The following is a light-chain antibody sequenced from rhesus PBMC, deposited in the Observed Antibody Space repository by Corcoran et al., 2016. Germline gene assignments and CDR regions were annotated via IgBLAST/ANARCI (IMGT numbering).Light chain of an antibody. CDR3: QQHDNSPWT. CDR1: QGISNW. J-gene: IGKJ1*01. CDR2: RAS. V-gene: IGKV1-69*01. Sequence: DIQMTQSPSSLSASVGDRVTITCRASQGISNWLAWYQQKPGKAPKLLIYRASNLATGGPSRFSGSGSVTDFTLTISSLQPEDIATYYCQQHDNSPWTFGQGTKVEIK.